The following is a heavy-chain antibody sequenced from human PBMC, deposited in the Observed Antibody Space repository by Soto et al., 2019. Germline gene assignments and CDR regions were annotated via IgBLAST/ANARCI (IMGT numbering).Heavy chain of an antibody. CDR3: ARDSRAGTRPTYYYYYGMDV. V-gene: IGHV3-21*01. J-gene: IGHJ6*02. Sequence: GGSLRLSCAASGFTFSSYSMNWVRQAPGKGLEWVSSISSSSSYIYYADSVKGRFTISRDNAKNSLYLQMNSLRAEDTAVYYCARDSRAGTRPTYYYYYGMDVWGQGTTVTVS. CDR2: ISSSSSYI. CDR1: GFTFSSYS. D-gene: IGHD6-6*01.